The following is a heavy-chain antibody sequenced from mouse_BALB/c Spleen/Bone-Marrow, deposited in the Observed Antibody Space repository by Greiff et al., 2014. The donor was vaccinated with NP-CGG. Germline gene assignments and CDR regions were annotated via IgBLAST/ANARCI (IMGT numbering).Heavy chain of an antibody. CDR2: ISSGGGST. V-gene: IGHV5-12-1*01. J-gene: IGHJ4*01. CDR1: GFAFSSYD. D-gene: IGHD1-1*01. CDR3: ARPLYYYGSSPFYAMDY. Sequence: EVMLVESGGGLVKPGGSLKLSCAASGFAFSSYDMSWVRQTPEKRLEWVAYISSGGGSTYYPDTVKGRFTISRGNAKNTLYLQMSSLKSEDTAMYYCARPLYYYGSSPFYAMDYWGQGTSVTVSS.